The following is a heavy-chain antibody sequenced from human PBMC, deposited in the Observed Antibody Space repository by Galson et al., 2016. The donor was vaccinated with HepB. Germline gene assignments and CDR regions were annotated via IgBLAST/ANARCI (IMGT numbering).Heavy chain of an antibody. D-gene: IGHD1-1*01. V-gene: IGHV3-23*01. Sequence: SLRLSCAASGFTFSSYIMSWVRQAPGKRLEWVAAISGSGYDTYYTDPAKGRFTISKEKSKNTVYLHMNNLRAEDTAIYYCAKLMGDWGDRSTGFVDYWGQGTLVTVSS. J-gene: IGHJ4*02. CDR1: GFTFSSYI. CDR2: ISGSGYDT. CDR3: AKLMGDWGDRSTGFVDY.